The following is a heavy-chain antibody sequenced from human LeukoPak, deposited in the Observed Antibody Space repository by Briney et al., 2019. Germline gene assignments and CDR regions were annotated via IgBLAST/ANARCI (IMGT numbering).Heavy chain of an antibody. CDR3: ARTGSTVTMLYPFDH. J-gene: IGHJ4*02. Sequence: LRLSCAASGFTFSSYGMHWVRQAPGKGLEWIGYIYYSGSTNYNPSLKSRVSISVDTSKNQFSLKLSSVTAADTAVYYCARTGSTVTMLYPFDHWGQGTLVTVSS. CDR1: GFTFSSYG. CDR2: IYYSGST. D-gene: IGHD4-17*01. V-gene: IGHV4-59*01.